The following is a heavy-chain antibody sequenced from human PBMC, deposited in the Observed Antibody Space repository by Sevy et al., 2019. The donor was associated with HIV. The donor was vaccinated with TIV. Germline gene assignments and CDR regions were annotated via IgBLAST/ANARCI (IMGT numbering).Heavy chain of an antibody. CDR2: VDHSGGT. J-gene: IGHJ4*02. CDR1: GESVSSSY. D-gene: IGHD5-12*01. Sequence: SETLSLTCAVYGESVSSSYWTWIRQPPGGGLDWVGEVDHSGGTSYNPSLKSRATVSLDTSKRQFSLKLNSVTDADTAVYFCARGRSPKRLPLLYSGYDHMTAHFFDYWGQGALVTVSS. V-gene: IGHV4-34*01. CDR3: ARGRSPKRLPLLYSGYDHMTAHFFDY.